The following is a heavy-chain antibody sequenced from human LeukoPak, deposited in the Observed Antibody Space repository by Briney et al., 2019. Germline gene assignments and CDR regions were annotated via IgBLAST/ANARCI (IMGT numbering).Heavy chain of an antibody. CDR1: GASISTTQYY. CDR2: VYTSGNT. J-gene: IGHJ2*01. CDR3: ARVSSSWYQDWYFDL. D-gene: IGHD6-13*01. Sequence: SQTLSLTCSVSGASISTTQYYWSWLRQPAGKRLEWIGRVYTSGNTNYKPSLKSRVTMSVDTSKNQFSLKLSSVTAADTAVYYCARVSSSWYQDWYFDLWGRGTLVTVSS. V-gene: IGHV4-61*02.